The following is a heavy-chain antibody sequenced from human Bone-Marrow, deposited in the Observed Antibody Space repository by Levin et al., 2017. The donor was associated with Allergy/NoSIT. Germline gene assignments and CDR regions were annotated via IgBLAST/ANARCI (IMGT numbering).Heavy chain of an antibody. V-gene: IGHV3-21*01. CDR1: GFTFRSYS. CDR3: ARGPFIAVAGDGRGPFDY. J-gene: IGHJ4*02. Sequence: PGGSLRLSCAASGFTFRSYSLNWVRQAPGRGLEWVSSISSSSYYIFYADSVKGRFTISRDNAKTSLYLEMNSLRAEDTAVYYCARGPFIAVAGDGRGPFDYWGQGILVTVSS. CDR2: ISSSSYYI. D-gene: IGHD6-19*01.